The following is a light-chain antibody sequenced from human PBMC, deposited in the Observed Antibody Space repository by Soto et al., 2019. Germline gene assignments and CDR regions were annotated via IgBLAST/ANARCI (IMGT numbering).Light chain of an antibody. J-gene: IGLJ1*01. CDR3: SSYTSSSTLV. Sequence: QSALTQPASVSGSPGQSITISCTVASNDVGGYNFVSWYQHHPGKAPKLMICDVSNRPSGVSNRFSGSKSGNTASLTISGLQAEDEADYYCSSYTSSSTLVFGTGTKLTVL. CDR1: SNDVGGYNF. V-gene: IGLV2-14*03. CDR2: DVS.